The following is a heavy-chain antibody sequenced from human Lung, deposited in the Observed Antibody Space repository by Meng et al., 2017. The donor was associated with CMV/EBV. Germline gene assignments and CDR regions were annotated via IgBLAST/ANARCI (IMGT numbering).Heavy chain of an antibody. CDR1: GYTFTDHY. D-gene: IGHD3-22*01. V-gene: IGHV1-2*02. CDR3: ARESDSSGSNGYFDY. Sequence: ASVKVSCKASGYTFTDHYMHWVRQAPGQGLEWMGWINPDSGGTLYAHKFQGRVTVTRDTSISTAYMELSSLRSDDTAVYYCARESDSSGSNGYFDYWGQGKXVTVDS. J-gene: IGHJ4*02. CDR2: INPDSGGT.